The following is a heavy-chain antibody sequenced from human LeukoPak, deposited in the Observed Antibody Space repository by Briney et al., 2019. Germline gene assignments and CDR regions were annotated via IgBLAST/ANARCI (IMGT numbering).Heavy chain of an antibody. D-gene: IGHD4-17*01. CDR3: ARNGTVTVSGTKFNYFDY. CDR2: IYHSGST. J-gene: IGHJ4*02. Sequence: PSETLSLTCTVSGDSISSSSYYCGWIRQPPGKGLEWIGSIYHSGSTHYNPSLKSRLTIFVDTSKNQFSLKVNSVTAADTAVYYRARNGTVTVSGTKFNYFDYWGQGTLVTVSS. V-gene: IGHV4-39*01. CDR1: GDSISSSSYY.